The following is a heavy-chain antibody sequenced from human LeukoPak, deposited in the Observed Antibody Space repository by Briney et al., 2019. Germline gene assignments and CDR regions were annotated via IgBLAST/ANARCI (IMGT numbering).Heavy chain of an antibody. V-gene: IGHV3-21*01. Sequence: GGSLRLSCAASGFTFSSYSMNWVRQAPGKGLEWVSSISSSSSYIYYADSVKGRFTISRDNAKNSLYLQMNSLRAEDTAVYCCARDRHLIFDYWGQGTLVTVSS. CDR3: ARDRHLIFDY. D-gene: IGHD3-16*01. CDR2: ISSSSSYI. J-gene: IGHJ4*02. CDR1: GFTFSSYS.